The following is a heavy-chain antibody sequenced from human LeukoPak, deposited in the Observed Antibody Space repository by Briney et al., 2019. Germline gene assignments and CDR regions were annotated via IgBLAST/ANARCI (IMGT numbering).Heavy chain of an antibody. D-gene: IGHD3-10*01. J-gene: IGHJ6*04. Sequence: SETLSLTCTVSGGYIGSYYWSWIRQPPGKGPEWIAYIYYSGITNYNPSLKSRLTISLDTSRNQFSLKLSSVTAADTAVYYCARTMVRGVVPSVYGMDFWGKGTTVTVSS. V-gene: IGHV4-59*01. CDR1: GGYIGSYY. CDR3: ARTMVRGVVPSVYGMDF. CDR2: IYYSGIT.